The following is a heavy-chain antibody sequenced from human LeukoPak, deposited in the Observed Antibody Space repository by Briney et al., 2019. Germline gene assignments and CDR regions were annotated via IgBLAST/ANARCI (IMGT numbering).Heavy chain of an antibody. CDR2: IYTSGST. Sequence: PSETLSLTCTVSGGSISSYYWSWIRQPAGKGLEWIGRIYTSGSTNYNPSLKSRVTISVDTSKNQFSLKLSSVTAADTAVYYCARQGDNDYGDYGSEFDAFDIWGQGTMVTVSS. D-gene: IGHD4-17*01. CDR1: GGSISSYY. V-gene: IGHV4-4*07. J-gene: IGHJ3*02. CDR3: ARQGDNDYGDYGSEFDAFDI.